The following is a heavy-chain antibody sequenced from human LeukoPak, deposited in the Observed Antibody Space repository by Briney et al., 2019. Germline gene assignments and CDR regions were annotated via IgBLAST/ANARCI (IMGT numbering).Heavy chain of an antibody. D-gene: IGHD3-10*01. CDR3: ARFRGSGSYYYYYYYMDV. CDR1: GYSFTNYW. Sequence: GESLKISCKGSGYSFTNYWIGWVRQMPGKGLEWMGIIYPGDSDTRYSPSFQGQVTISADKSISTAYLQWSSLKASDTAMYYCARFRGSGSYYYYYYYMDVWGKGTTVTISS. CDR2: IYPGDSDT. J-gene: IGHJ6*03. V-gene: IGHV5-51*01.